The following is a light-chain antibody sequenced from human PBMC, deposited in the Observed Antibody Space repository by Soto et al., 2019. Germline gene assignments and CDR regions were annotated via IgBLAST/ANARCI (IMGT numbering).Light chain of an antibody. V-gene: IGKV3-20*01. Sequence: IVLTQSPCTLSFSPLERSTLSCKSSQRVSRSNIGWYQQKPGQAPSLLIYGASKRTTGVPDRFSGSGSDTEFTLIISRLEPEDFAVYYCHHYGSTLLPFGGGTKVDIK. CDR3: HHYGSTLLP. J-gene: IGKJ4*01. CDR1: QRVSRSN. CDR2: GAS.